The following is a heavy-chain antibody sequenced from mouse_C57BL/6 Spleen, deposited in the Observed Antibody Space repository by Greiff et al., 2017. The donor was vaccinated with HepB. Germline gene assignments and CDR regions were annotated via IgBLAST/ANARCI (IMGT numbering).Heavy chain of an antibody. CDR2: IYPGDGDT. CDR3: AHYGNYEAMDY. CDR1: GYAFSSSW. J-gene: IGHJ4*01. D-gene: IGHD2-1*01. Sequence: QVQLQQSGPELVKPGASVKISCKASGYAFSSSWMNWVKQRPGKGLEWIGRIYPGDGDTNYNGKFKGKATLTADKSSSTAYMQLSSLTSEDSAVYFCAHYGNYEAMDYWGQGTSVTVSS. V-gene: IGHV1-82*01.